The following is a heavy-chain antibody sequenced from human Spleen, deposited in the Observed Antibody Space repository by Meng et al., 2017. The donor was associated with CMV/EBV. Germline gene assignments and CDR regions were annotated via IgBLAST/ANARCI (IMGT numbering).Heavy chain of an antibody. CDR1: GFTFSDEY. CDR2: ITTSTTSRK. J-gene: IGHJ4*02. D-gene: IGHD6-13*01. V-gene: IGHV3-11*01. Sequence: GGSLRLSCAVSGFTFSDEYMTWIRQAPGKGLEWVSYITTSTTSRKYYADSVKGRFTISRDNTKNSLSLEMNSLRVEDTATYYCARISGSSWLSFYFDSWGQGTLVTVSS. CDR3: ARISGSSWLSFYFDS.